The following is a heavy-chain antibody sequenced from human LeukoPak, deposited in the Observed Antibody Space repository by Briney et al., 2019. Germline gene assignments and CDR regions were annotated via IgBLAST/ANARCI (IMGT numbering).Heavy chain of an antibody. CDR1: GFTFSSYS. CDR3: ARVPEGSSWYHPRYYYYGMDV. Sequence: GGSLRLSCAASGFTFSSYSMNWVRQAPGKGLGYASSISSSSSYIYYADSVKGRFTISRDNAKNSLYLQMISLRAEDTAVYYCARVPEGSSWYHPRYYYYGMDVWGKGTTVTVSS. J-gene: IGHJ6*04. D-gene: IGHD6-13*01. CDR2: ISSSSSYI. V-gene: IGHV3-21*01.